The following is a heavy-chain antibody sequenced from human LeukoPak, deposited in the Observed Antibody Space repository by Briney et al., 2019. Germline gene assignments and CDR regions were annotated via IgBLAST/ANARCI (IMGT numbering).Heavy chain of an antibody. J-gene: IGHJ5*02. CDR2: INPSGGST. D-gene: IGHD3-3*01. CDR3: AILRLGYDFWSGSNILFDP. CDR1: GYTFTSYY. Sequence: ASVKVSCKASGYTFTSYYMRWVRQAPGQGLEWMGIINPSGGSTSYAQKFPGRVTMTRDTSTSTVYMELSSLRSEDRAVYYCAILRLGYDFWSGSNILFDPWGQKTRVTVSS. V-gene: IGHV1-46*01.